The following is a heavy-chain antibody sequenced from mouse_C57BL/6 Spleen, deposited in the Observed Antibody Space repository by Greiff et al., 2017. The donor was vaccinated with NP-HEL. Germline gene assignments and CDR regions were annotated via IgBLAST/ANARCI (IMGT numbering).Heavy chain of an antibody. J-gene: IGHJ1*03. CDR2: ILPGSGST. V-gene: IGHV1-9*01. CDR3: ARGRYYGSYWYFDV. D-gene: IGHD1-1*01. CDR1: GYTFTGYW. Sequence: LVESGAELMKPGASVKLSCKATGYTFTGYWLEWVKQRPGHGLEWIGEILPGSGSTNYNEKFKGQATFTADTSSNTSYMQLSSLTTEDSAIYDCARGRYYGSYWYFDVWGTGTTVTVSS.